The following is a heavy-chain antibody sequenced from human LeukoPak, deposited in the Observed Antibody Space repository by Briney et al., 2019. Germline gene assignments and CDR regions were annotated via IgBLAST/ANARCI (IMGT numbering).Heavy chain of an antibody. J-gene: IGHJ4*02. D-gene: IGHD5-24*01. CDR2: VSYDGNLQ. CDR1: GFIFSNYA. V-gene: IGHV3-30*18. Sequence: PGGSLRLSCAASGFIFSNYAIHWVRQAPGKGLEWVAAVSYDGNLQHYADAVKGRFTVSRDNSKGTVYLQMNSLRPEDTAVYYCAKDDAWLQYGNWGRGTLVTVSS. CDR3: AKDDAWLQYGN.